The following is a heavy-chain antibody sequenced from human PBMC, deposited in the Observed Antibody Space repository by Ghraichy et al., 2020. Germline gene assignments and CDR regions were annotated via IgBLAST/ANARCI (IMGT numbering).Heavy chain of an antibody. Sequence: GGSLRLSCAASGFTFSSYWMHWVRQGPGKGLVWVSRINPDGSSTNKPDSVKGRFTISRDNTKNTLYLQMNSLRAEDTAVYFCVRSPGGYYDFWGQGILVSVSS. J-gene: IGHJ4*02. CDR2: INPDGSST. D-gene: IGHD3-22*01. CDR1: GFTFSSYW. CDR3: VRSPGGYYDF. V-gene: IGHV3-74*01.